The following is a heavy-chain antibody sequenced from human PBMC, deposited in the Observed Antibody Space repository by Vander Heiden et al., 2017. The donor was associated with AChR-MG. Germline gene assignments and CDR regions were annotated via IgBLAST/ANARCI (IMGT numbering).Heavy chain of an antibody. D-gene: IGHD4-4*01. CDR1: GFTASSNY. CDR2: IYSGGST. Sequence: EVQLVDSGGGLIQPGGSLSLSCAASGFTASSNYMSWVRQAPGKGLEWVSVIYSGGSTYYADSVKGRFTISRDNSKNTLYLQMNSLRAEDTAVYYCARAPYSNYGAYDAFDIWGQGTMVTVSS. J-gene: IGHJ3*02. V-gene: IGHV3-53*01. CDR3: ARAPYSNYGAYDAFDI.